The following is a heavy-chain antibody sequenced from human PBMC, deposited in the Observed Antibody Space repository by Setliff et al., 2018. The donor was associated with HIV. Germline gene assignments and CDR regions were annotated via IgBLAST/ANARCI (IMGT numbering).Heavy chain of an antibody. J-gene: IGHJ6*04. D-gene: IGHD2-21*01. V-gene: IGHV5-51*01. CDR1: EYFFRTSW. Sequence: LGESLKISCKGPEYFFRTSWIGWVRQLPGKGLEWVAVIFPLDSETRYNPSLEGHVTISVDKSINTAYLQWSSLRASDTAVYYCTRHPLQPEVSGYFYLMDVWGTGTTVTVPQ. CDR2: IFPLDSET. CDR3: TRHPLQPEVSGYFYLMDV.